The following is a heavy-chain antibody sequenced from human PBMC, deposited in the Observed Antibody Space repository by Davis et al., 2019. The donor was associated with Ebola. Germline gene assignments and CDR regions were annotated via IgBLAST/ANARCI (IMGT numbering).Heavy chain of an antibody. D-gene: IGHD3-22*01. CDR2: IYYSGST. J-gene: IGHJ6*02. CDR3: ARDRTMIRGKGDYYYYGMDV. V-gene: IGHV4-59*01. Sequence: MPSETLSLTCTVSGGSISSYYWSWIRQPPGKGLEWIGYIYYSGSTNYNPSLKSRVTISVDTSKNQFSLKLSSVTAADTAMYYCARDRTMIRGKGDYYYYGMDVWGQGTTVTVSS. CDR1: GGSISSYY.